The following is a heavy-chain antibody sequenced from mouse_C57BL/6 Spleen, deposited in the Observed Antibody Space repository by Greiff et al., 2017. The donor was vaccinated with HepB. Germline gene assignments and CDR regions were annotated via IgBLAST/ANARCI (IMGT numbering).Heavy chain of an antibody. CDR2: IYPGDGDT. D-gene: IGHD1-1*01. J-gene: IGHJ3*01. V-gene: IGHV1-82*01. CDR1: GYAFSSSW. Sequence: QVQLQQSGPELVKPGASVKISCKASGYAFSSSWMNWVKQRPGKGLEWIGRIYPGDGDTNYNGKFKGKATLTADKSSSTAYMQLSSLTSEDSAVYFCARTTTVVEGFAYWGQGTLVTVSA. CDR3: ARTTTVVEGFAY.